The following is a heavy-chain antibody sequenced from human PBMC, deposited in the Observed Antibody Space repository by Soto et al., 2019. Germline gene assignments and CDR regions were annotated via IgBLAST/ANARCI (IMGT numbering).Heavy chain of an antibody. Sequence: QVQLVESGGGVVQPGRSLRLSCAASGFTFSSYGMHWVRQAPGKGLEWVAVISYDGSNKYYADSVKGRFTISRDNSKNTLYLQMNSLRAEDTAVYYCAKGGAYCGGDCYYGMDVWGQGTTFTVSS. J-gene: IGHJ6*02. V-gene: IGHV3-30*18. CDR2: ISYDGSNK. CDR1: GFTFSSYG. CDR3: AKGGAYCGGDCYYGMDV. D-gene: IGHD2-21*01.